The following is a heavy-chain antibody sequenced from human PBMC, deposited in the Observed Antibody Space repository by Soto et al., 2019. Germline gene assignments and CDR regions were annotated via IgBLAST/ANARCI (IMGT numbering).Heavy chain of an antibody. CDR3: ARGRYYGSGSYPPYYYYYDTDV. J-gene: IGHJ6*03. CDR1: GDSVSSNSAA. CDR2: IYYRSKWYN. V-gene: IGHV6-1*01. Sequence: KQSQTLSLTCAISGDSVSSNSAAWNWIRQSPSRGLEWLGRIYYRSKWYNDYAVSVKSRITINPDTSKYQFSLQLNSVTPEDTAVYYCARGRYYGSGSYPPYYYYYDTDVWGKGTTVTVSS. D-gene: IGHD3-10*01.